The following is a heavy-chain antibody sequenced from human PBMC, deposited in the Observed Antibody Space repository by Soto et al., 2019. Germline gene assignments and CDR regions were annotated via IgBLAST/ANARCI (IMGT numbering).Heavy chain of an antibody. CDR1: GGSISSSSYY. J-gene: IGHJ4*02. CDR3: ARVGRIVATIRRGWAYYFDY. V-gene: IGHV4-39*07. D-gene: IGHD5-12*01. Sequence: SETLSLTCTVSGGSISSSSYYWGWIRQPPGKGMEWIGEINKSGSTNYNPSLKNRVTISVDTSKNQFSLKLSSVTAADTAVYYCARVGRIVATIRRGWAYYFDYWGQGTLVTVSS. CDR2: INKSGST.